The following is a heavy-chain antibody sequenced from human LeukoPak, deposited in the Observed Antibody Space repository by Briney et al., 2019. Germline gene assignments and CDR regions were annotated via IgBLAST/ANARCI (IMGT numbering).Heavy chain of an antibody. Sequence: ASETLSLTCAVSGGSIRSGNYYWGWIRQPPGKGLDWIGNIYYDGSTYYNPSLKSRVTTSVDTSKNQLSLKVNSVTATDTAVYYCVRRLEVWGQGTMVTVSS. J-gene: IGHJ3*01. CDR1: GGSIRSGNYY. V-gene: IGHV4-39*01. CDR2: IYYDGST. CDR3: VRRLEV.